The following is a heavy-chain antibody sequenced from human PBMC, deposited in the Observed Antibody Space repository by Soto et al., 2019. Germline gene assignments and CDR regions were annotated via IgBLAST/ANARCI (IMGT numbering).Heavy chain of an antibody. CDR2: ISSSTSSI. CDR3: ARDMRNWLGAPPSFDY. V-gene: IGHV3-48*02. J-gene: IGHJ4*02. D-gene: IGHD1-26*01. Sequence: GGSLRLSCAASGFTFSYYSMNWVRQAPGKGLEWVSYISSSTSSIYYADSVKGRFTISRDNAKNSLYLQMNSLRDEDTAVYYCARDMRNWLGAPPSFDYWGQGTLVTVSS. CDR1: GFTFSYYS.